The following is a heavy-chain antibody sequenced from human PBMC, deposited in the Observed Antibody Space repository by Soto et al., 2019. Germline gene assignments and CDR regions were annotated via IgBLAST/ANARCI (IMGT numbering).Heavy chain of an antibody. CDR2: IKQDGSEK. CDR3: ARDAGKDSLTGYYDY. CDR1: GFTFSSYW. Sequence: GGSLRLSCAASGFTFSSYWMSWVRQAPGKGLEWVANIKQDGSEKYYVDSVKGRFTISRDNAKNSLYLQMNSLRAEDTAVYYCARDAGKDSLTGYYDYWGQGTLVTVSS. D-gene: IGHD3-9*01. J-gene: IGHJ4*02. V-gene: IGHV3-7*01.